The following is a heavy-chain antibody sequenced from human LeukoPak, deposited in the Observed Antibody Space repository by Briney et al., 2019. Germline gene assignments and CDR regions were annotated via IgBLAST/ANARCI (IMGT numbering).Heavy chain of an antibody. CDR1: GFTFSSYG. J-gene: IGHJ2*01. V-gene: IGHV3-72*01. CDR2: TRNKVNSYTT. Sequence: PGGSLRLSCAASGFTFSSYGMHWVRQAPGKGLEWVGRTRNKVNSYTTEYAASVKGRFTISRDDSKNSLYMQMNSLQTDDTAVYYCVRVAVAGDLDRWGRGTLVTVSS. D-gene: IGHD6-19*01. CDR3: VRVAVAGDLDR.